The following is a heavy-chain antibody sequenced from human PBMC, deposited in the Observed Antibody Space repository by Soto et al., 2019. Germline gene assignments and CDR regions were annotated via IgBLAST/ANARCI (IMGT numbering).Heavy chain of an antibody. D-gene: IGHD5-12*01. CDR3: ARGARDGYY. CDR2: IYYSGNT. V-gene: IGHV4-59*01. Sequence: QVQLQESGPGLVKPSETLSLTCTVSGGSISSYYWSWIRQRPGKGLEWIGYIYYSGNTNYNPSLKTRXTXSVDTSKNQFSLKLSSVTAADTAVYYCARGARDGYYWGQGTLVTVSS. J-gene: IGHJ4*02. CDR1: GGSISSYY.